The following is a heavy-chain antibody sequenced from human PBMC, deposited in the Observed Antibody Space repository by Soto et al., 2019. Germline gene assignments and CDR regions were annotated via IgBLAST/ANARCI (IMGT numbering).Heavy chain of an antibody. CDR1: CESMSNTAYY. Sequence: QLQLQESGPGLVKPSETLSLPYNVSCESMSNTAYYWGWIRQTPGKGLEWIGSIFYTGSAYYNSALKGRVTISVDTSRNQFSLKLLSVAAADTAISYSARLQSTYSRIYSGGGFFDYWGQGSLVTVSS. V-gene: IGHV4-39*01. D-gene: IGHD6-13*01. J-gene: IGHJ4*02. CDR3: ARLQSTYSRIYSGGGFFDY. CDR2: IFYTGSA.